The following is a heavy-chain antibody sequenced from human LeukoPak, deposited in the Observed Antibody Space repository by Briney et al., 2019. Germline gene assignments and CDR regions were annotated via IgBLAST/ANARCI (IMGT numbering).Heavy chain of an antibody. D-gene: IGHD3-3*01. CDR2: ISSSSSYI. J-gene: IGHJ4*02. CDR1: GFTFSSYS. Sequence: GGSLRLSCAASGFTFSSYSMNWVRQAPGKGLEWVSSISSSSSYIYYADSVKGRFTISRDNAKNSLYLQMNSLRAEDTAVCYCARDFGVVTDSDYWGQGTLVTVSS. CDR3: ARDFGVVTDSDY. V-gene: IGHV3-21*01.